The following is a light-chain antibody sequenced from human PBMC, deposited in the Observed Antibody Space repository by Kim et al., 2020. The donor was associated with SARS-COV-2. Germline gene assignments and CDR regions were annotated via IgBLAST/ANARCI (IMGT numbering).Light chain of an antibody. Sequence: DIQMTQSPSAMSASVGDRVTITCRANQGISTDLAWFQQKPGKVPKRLIFGAFSLQSGVPSRFSGSGSGTEFTLTISSLQPEDFATYYCLQHNNYPWTLGQGTKVEIK. CDR3: LQHNNYPWT. CDR1: QGISTD. J-gene: IGKJ1*01. CDR2: GAF. V-gene: IGKV1-17*03.